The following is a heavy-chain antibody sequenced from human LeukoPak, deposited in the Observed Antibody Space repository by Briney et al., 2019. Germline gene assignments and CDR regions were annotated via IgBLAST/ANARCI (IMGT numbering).Heavy chain of an antibody. D-gene: IGHD3-10*01. CDR3: ARGKGLPWFGELTGVHWFDP. V-gene: IGHV1-18*01. J-gene: IGHJ5*02. Sequence: ASVKVSCKASGYTFTSYGISWVRQAPGQGLEWMGWISAYNGNTNYAQKLQGRVTMTTDTSTSTAYMELRSLRSDDTAVYYSARGKGLPWFGELTGVHWFDPWGQGTLVTVSS. CDR2: ISAYNGNT. CDR1: GYTFTSYG.